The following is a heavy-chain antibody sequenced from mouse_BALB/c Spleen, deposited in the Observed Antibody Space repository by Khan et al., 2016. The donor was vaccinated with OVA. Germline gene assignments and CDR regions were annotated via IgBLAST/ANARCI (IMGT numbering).Heavy chain of an antibody. J-gene: IGHJ2*01. CDR2: IYPGTGSI. CDR1: GYIFTSYW. D-gene: IGHD1-1*01. V-gene: IGHV1-76*01. CDR3: ERSARTVVAFDY. Sequence: QVQLKESGAELVRPGASVKLSCKTSGYIFTSYWIHWVQQRSGQGLEWIARIYPGTGSIYYNEKFKGKATLTADKSSSTAYLQLSSLKSEDSAVYFCERSARTVVAFDYWGQGTTLTGSS.